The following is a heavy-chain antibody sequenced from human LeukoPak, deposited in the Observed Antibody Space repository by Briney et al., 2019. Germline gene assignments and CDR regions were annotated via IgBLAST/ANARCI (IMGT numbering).Heavy chain of an antibody. V-gene: IGHV3-30*18. CDR1: GFSFSSYG. CDR3: AKAAWFANVEGYFDL. D-gene: IGHD2-21*01. J-gene: IGHJ2*01. CDR2: MSYEGSEI. Sequence: GGSLRLSCAASGFSFSSYGMNWVRQAPGKGLEWVTFMSYEGSEIYYADSMKGRFTISRDNSKNTLYLQMNSVRVDDTALYYCAKAAWFANVEGYFDLWGRGTPVTVSS.